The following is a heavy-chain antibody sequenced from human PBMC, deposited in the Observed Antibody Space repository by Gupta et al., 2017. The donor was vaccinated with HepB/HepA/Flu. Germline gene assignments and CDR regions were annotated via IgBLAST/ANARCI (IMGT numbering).Heavy chain of an antibody. CDR1: GYSFTGYY. CDR3: AREKSNGYDY. J-gene: IGHJ4*02. CDR2: LNSNSGGT. D-gene: IGHD6-19*01. V-gene: IGHV1-2*02. Sequence: VQLVQSGAEVKKPGASVKVSCKASGYSFTGYYTHWVRQAPGQGLEWLGWLNSNSGGTNYAQKFQGRVTMSRDTSMSTAYMELSRLTSDDTAVYYCAREKSNGYDYWGQGTLVTVSS.